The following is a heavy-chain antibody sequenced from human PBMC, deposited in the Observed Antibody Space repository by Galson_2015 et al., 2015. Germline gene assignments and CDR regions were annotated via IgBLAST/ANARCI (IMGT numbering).Heavy chain of an antibody. J-gene: IGHJ4*02. CDR1: GFTFSSYS. D-gene: IGHD4-17*01. V-gene: IGHV3-21*01. CDR2: ISSSSSYI. Sequence: SLRLSCAASGFTFSSYSMNWVRQAPGKGLEWVSSISSSSSYIYYADSVKGRFTISRDNAKNSLYLQMNSLRAEDTAVYYCARRETTVKPKFDYWGQGTLVTVSS. CDR3: ARRETTVKPKFDY.